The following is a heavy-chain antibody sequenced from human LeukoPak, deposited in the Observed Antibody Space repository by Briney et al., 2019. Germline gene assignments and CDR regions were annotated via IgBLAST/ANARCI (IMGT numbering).Heavy chain of an antibody. Sequence: ASVKVSCKASGYTFTGYYMHWVRQAAGQGLEWMGWINPNSGGTNYAQKFQGWVTMTRDTSISTAYMELSRLRSDDTAVYYCARADGAVGDAFDIWGQGTMVTVSS. D-gene: IGHD6-19*01. CDR1: GYTFTGYY. V-gene: IGHV1-2*04. CDR2: INPNSGGT. J-gene: IGHJ3*02. CDR3: ARADGAVGDAFDI.